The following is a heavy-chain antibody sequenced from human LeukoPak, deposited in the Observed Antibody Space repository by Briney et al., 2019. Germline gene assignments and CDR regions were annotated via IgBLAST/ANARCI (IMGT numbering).Heavy chain of an antibody. D-gene: IGHD1-1*01. CDR2: INSDSGGT. CDR1: GYTFTGHY. CDR3: ARGRVHSWSDAFDI. J-gene: IGHJ3*02. V-gene: IGHV1-2*02. Sequence: GASVKVSCKASGYTFTGHYMHWVRQAPGQGLEWMGWINSDSGGTKYAQKFQGSVIMTRATSISTAYMELSGLKSDDTAVYYCARGRVHSWSDAFDIWGQGTTVTVSS.